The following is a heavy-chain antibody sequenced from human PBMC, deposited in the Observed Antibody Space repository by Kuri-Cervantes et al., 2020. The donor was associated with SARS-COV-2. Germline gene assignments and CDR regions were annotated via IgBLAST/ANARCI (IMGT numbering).Heavy chain of an antibody. V-gene: IGHV1-8*02. J-gene: IGHJ6*03. CDR3: ARGDVRHQMPIYYYYMDV. Sequence: ASVKVSCKASGYTFTSYDINWVRQATGQGLEWMGWMNPNSGNTGYAQKFQGRVTMTRNTSISTAYMELSSLRSEDTAVYYCARGDVRHQMPIYYYYMDVWGKGTTVTVSS. CDR2: MNPNSGNT. CDR1: GYTFTSYD. D-gene: IGHD2-2*01.